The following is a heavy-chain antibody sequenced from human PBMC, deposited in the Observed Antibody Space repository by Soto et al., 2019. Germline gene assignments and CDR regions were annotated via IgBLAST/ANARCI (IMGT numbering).Heavy chain of an antibody. J-gene: IGHJ4*02. D-gene: IGHD3-22*01. CDR1: GGSISSGGYY. V-gene: IGHV4-31*03. CDR2: IYYSGST. Sequence: SSETLSLTCTVSGGSISSGGYYWCWIRQHPGKGLEWIGYIYYSGSTYYNPSLKSRVTISVDTSKNQFSLKLSSVTAADTAVYYCASTLRPREYYYDSSGYYPHPFDYWGQGTLVTVSS. CDR3: ASTLRPREYYYDSSGYYPHPFDY.